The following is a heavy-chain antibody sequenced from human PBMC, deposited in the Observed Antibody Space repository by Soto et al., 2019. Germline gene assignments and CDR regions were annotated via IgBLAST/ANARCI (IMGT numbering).Heavy chain of an antibody. Sequence: QVRLVQSGAEVKKPGSAVKVSCKASGGTFSNYAITWLLLAPGQRLELLGGIIPVFGTVNYAQKIQGRVTITADESTSTAYMELNRLRSEDTAVYYCARDNPYTNSFGNWFDPWGQGTLVIVS. J-gene: IGHJ5*02. CDR2: IIPVFGTV. D-gene: IGHD6-13*01. V-gene: IGHV1-69*01. CDR1: GGTFSNYA. CDR3: ARDNPYTNSFGNWFDP.